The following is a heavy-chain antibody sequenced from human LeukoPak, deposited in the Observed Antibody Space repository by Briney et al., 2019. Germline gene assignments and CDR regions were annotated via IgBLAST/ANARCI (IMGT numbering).Heavy chain of an antibody. D-gene: IGHD2-15*01. CDR2: ISGSGGST. Sequence: GGSLTLSCAVSAFTFSSYAMSWVRQAPGKGRDGVSAISGSGGSTYYADFVTGRFTLSRDNSNNTLYLQMNSLRAEATAVYYCAKAAVEDYYFDYWGQGSLVTVSS. J-gene: IGHJ4*02. V-gene: IGHV3-23*01. CDR3: AKAAVEDYYFDY. CDR1: AFTFSSYA.